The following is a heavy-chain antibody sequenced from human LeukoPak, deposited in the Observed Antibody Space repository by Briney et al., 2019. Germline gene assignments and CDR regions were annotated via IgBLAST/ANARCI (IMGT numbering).Heavy chain of an antibody. CDR1: GGSISSYY. CDR2: IYTSGGT. Sequence: PSETLSLTCTVSGGSISSYYWSWIRQPAGKGLEWIGRIYTSGGTNYNPSLKSRVTMSVDTSKNQSSLKLSSVTAADTAVYYCASSSSGWFWNYWGQGTLVTVSS. D-gene: IGHD6-19*01. V-gene: IGHV4-4*07. J-gene: IGHJ4*02. CDR3: ASSSSGWFWNY.